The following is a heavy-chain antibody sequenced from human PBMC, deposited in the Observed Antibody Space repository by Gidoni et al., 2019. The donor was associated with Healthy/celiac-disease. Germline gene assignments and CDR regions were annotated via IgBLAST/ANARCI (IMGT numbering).Heavy chain of an antibody. CDR2: ISGSGGST. CDR3: AKTPRGIVGATGGYFQH. D-gene: IGHD1-26*01. Sequence: EVQLLESGGGLVQPGGSLRLSCAASGFTFSSYAMSWVRQAPGKGLEWVSAISGSGGSTYYADSVKGRFTISRDNSKNTLYLQMNSLRAEDTAVYYCAKTPRGIVGATGGYFQHWGQGTLVTVSS. V-gene: IGHV3-23*01. J-gene: IGHJ1*01. CDR1: GFTFSSYA.